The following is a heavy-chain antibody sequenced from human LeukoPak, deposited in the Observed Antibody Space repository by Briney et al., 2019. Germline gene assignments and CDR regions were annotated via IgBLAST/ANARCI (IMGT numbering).Heavy chain of an antibody. CDR3: ARTIQVYNYDILTGYYYYIDY. CDR2: IYYSGST. Sequence: PSETLSLTCTVSGGSISSYYWSWVRQPPGKGLEWIGYIYYSGSTNYNPSLKSRVTISVDTSKNQFSLKLSSVTAADTAVYCCARTIQVYNYDILTGYYYYIDYWGQGTLVTVSS. CDR1: GGSISSYY. J-gene: IGHJ4*02. V-gene: IGHV4-59*01. D-gene: IGHD3-9*01.